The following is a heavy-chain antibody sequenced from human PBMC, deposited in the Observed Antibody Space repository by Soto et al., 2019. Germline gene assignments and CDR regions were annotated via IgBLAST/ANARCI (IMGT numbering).Heavy chain of an antibody. CDR3: AKPSRGYYDSSGYYLSFDAFDI. CDR1: GFTFSSYS. CDR2: ISSSSSTI. D-gene: IGHD3-22*01. Sequence: GGSLRLSCAASGFTFSSYSMNWVRQAPGKGLEWVSYISSSSSTIYYADSVKGRFTISRDNSKNTLYLQMNSLRAEDTAVYYCAKPSRGYYDSSGYYLSFDAFDIWGQGTMVTVSS. J-gene: IGHJ3*02. V-gene: IGHV3-48*01.